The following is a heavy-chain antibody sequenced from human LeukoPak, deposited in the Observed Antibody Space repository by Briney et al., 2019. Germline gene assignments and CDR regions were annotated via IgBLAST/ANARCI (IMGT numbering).Heavy chain of an antibody. CDR3: ASIEYSSSPSGYYFDY. D-gene: IGHD6-6*01. V-gene: IGHV4-39*01. CDR2: IYYSGST. J-gene: IGHJ4*02. Sequence: SETLSLTCTVSGGSITSSSYYWGWIRQLPGKGLEWIGSIYYSGSTNYNPSLKSRVTISVDTSKNQFSLKLSSVTAADTAVYYCASIEYSSSPSGYYFDYWGQGTLVTVSS. CDR1: GGSITSSSYY.